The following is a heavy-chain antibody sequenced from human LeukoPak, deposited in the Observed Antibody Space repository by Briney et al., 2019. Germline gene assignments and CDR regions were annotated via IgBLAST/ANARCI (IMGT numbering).Heavy chain of an antibody. D-gene: IGHD3-16*02. Sequence: GGSLRLSCAASGFTFSSYAMSWVRQAPGKGLEWVSAISGSGGSTYYADSVKGRFTISRDNSKNTLYLQMNSLRAEDTAVYYCAKGPVMITFGGVIADDYWGQGTLVTVSS. CDR2: ISGSGGST. J-gene: IGHJ4*02. CDR1: GFTFSSYA. CDR3: AKGPVMITFGGVIADDY. V-gene: IGHV3-23*01.